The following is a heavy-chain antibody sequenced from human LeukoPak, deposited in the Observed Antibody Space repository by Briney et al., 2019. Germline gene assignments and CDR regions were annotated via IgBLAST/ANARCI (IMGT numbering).Heavy chain of an antibody. V-gene: IGHV3-48*03. CDR1: GFTFSSYE. J-gene: IGHJ6*02. D-gene: IGHD3-22*01. Sequence: GGSLRLSCAASGFTFSSYEMNWVRQAPGKGLEWVSYISSSGSTIYYADSVKGRFTISRDNAKNSLYLQMNSLRAEDTAVYYCARDLGSDSSGYYYYYYGMDVWGQGTTVTVSS. CDR3: ARDLGSDSSGYYYYYYGMDV. CDR2: ISSSGSTI.